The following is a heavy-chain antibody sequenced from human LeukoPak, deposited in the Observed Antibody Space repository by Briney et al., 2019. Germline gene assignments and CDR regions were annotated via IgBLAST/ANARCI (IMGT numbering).Heavy chain of an antibody. V-gene: IGHV1-69*13. J-gene: IGHJ4*02. CDR2: IIPIFGTA. Sequence: SVKVSCKASGYTFTSYAMNWVRQAPGQGLEWMGGIIPIFGTANYAQKFQGRVTITADESTSTAYMELSSLRSEDTAVYYCARASTFSYDSSGYYSPYDYWGQGTLVTVSS. D-gene: IGHD3-22*01. CDR1: GYTFTSYA. CDR3: ARASTFSYDSSGYYSPYDY.